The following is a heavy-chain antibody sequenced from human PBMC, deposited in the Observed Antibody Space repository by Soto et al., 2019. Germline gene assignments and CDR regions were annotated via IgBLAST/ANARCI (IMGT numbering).Heavy chain of an antibody. CDR1: AGTFDSFR. J-gene: IGHJ6*02. V-gene: IGHV1-69*01. CDR3: ARDAYGLDV. CDR2: IIPVFTRV. Sequence: QVHLIQSGAEVTKPGSSVKVSCASSAGTFDSFRIHWVRQAPGPGLEWMGGIIPVFTRVNYARKFQGRVTTTADGSSNKVYMELTSVTSEETAVYFCARDAYGLDVWGQGTAVTVSS.